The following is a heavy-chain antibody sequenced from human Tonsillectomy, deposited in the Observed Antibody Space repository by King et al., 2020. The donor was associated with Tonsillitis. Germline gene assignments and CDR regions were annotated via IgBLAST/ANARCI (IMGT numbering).Heavy chain of an antibody. CDR2: IRSKANSYAT. J-gene: IGHJ4*02. D-gene: IGHD4-17*01. V-gene: IGHV3-73*01. CDR3: TRHRILPTGDSVDY. CDR1: GFTFSGSA. Sequence: VQLVESGGGLVQPGGSLKLSCAASGFTFSGSAMHWVRQASGKGLEWVGRIRSKANSYATAYAASVKGRFTISRDDSKNTAYLQMNSLKTEATAVYYCTRHRILPTGDSVDYWGQGTLVTVSS.